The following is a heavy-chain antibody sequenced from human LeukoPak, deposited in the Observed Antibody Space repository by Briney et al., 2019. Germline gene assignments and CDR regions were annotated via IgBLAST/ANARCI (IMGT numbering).Heavy chain of an antibody. CDR3: TARLGYMDV. Sequence: GGEMRLCCAASGFNFSGAAMHWVRQAAGKGLDWLGRIRSKANIYATAYAASVKGRFNISRDDSKNTAYLQMTSLKTEDTAVYYCTARLGYMDVWGKGTTVTVSS. J-gene: IGHJ6*03. D-gene: IGHD3-16*01. V-gene: IGHV3-73*01. CDR2: IRSKANIYAT. CDR1: GFNFSGAA.